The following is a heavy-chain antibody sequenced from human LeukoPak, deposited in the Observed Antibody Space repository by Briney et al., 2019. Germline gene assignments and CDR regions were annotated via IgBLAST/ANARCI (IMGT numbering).Heavy chain of an antibody. D-gene: IGHD3-22*01. J-gene: IGHJ4*02. V-gene: IGHV3-66*01. CDR2: IYSGGST. CDR1: GFTVSSNY. CDR3: ARVAEQEYYYYSSGYYYLDY. Sequence: PGGSLRLSCAASGFTVSSNYMSWVRQAPGKGLEGVSVIYSGGSTYYADSVKGRFTISRDNSKNTLYLQMNSLRAEDTAVYYCARVAEQEYYYYSSGYYYLDYWGQGTLVTVSS.